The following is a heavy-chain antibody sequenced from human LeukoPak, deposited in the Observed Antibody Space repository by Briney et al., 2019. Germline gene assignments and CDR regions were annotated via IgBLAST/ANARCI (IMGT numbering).Heavy chain of an antibody. CDR2: IYYSGST. D-gene: IGHD2-15*01. V-gene: IGHV4-59*01. CDR3: AREAPHRIVVVVAPLYYYYYMDV. Sequence: SETLSLTCTVSGGSISSYYWSWIRQPPGKGLEWIGYIYYSGSTNYNPSLKSRVTISVDTSKNRFSLKLSSVTAADTAVYYCAREAPHRIVVVVAPLYYYYYMDVWGKGTTVTVSS. J-gene: IGHJ6*03. CDR1: GGSISSYY.